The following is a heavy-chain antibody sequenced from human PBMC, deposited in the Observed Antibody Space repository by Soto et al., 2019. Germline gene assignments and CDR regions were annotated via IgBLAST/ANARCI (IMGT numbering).Heavy chain of an antibody. CDR3: ARLLPPYGSGRNWFDP. D-gene: IGHD3-10*01. V-gene: IGHV4-59*08. J-gene: IGHJ5*02. CDR2: ISDDGNT. CDR1: GGSISGFY. Sequence: QVQLQESGPGLVKPSETLSLTCTVSGGSISGFYWTWIRQPPGKGLEWMGYISDDGNTRYNPSLRSRVTISRDTSKNHFSLQLTSVTAADTAIYYCARLLPPYGSGRNWFDPWGQGTLVTVSS.